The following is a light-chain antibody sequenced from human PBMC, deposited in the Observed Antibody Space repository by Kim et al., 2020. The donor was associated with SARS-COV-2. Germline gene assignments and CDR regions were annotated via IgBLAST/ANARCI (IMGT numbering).Light chain of an antibody. CDR3: QQYNSFPIT. CDR1: QNINRW. CDR2: KAS. Sequence: ASVGARVTITCRASQNINRWLAWYQQKPGKAPKPLIYKASSLESGVPSRFSGSGSGTEFTLTISSLQPDDFGTYYCQQYNSFPITFGQGTRLEIK. V-gene: IGKV1-5*03. J-gene: IGKJ5*01.